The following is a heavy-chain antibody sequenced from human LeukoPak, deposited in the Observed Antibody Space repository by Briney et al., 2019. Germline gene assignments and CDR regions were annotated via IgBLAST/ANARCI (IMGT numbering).Heavy chain of an antibody. V-gene: IGHV4-4*07. CDR1: GGSIGSSY. Sequence: SETLSLTCTVSGGSIGSSYWSWNRQPAGKGLEWIGRFFTGGSTYYNPSLESRVTMSVDTSKNQFSLNLSSVTAADTAVYYCAKDITLPVYYFDYWGQGTLVTVSS. J-gene: IGHJ4*02. CDR3: AKDITLPVYYFDY. D-gene: IGHD3-10*01. CDR2: FFTGGST.